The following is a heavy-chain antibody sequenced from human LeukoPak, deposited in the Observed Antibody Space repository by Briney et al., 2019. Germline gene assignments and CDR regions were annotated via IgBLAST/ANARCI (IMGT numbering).Heavy chain of an antibody. Sequence: SETLSLTCTVSGGSISSSSYYWGWIRQPPGKGLEWIGSIYYSGSTYYNPSLKSRVTISGDTSKNQFSLKLSSVTAADTAVYYCARAKWELRGGFDNWGQGTLVIVSS. CDR1: GGSISSSSYY. V-gene: IGHV4-39*07. CDR3: ARAKWELRGGFDN. CDR2: IYYSGST. D-gene: IGHD1-26*01. J-gene: IGHJ4*02.